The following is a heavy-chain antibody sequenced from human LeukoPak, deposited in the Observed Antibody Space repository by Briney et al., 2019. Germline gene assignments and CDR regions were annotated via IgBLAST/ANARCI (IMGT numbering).Heavy chain of an antibody. Sequence: PGGSLRLSCAASGFTFSNYAMHWVRQAPGKGLEWLADISNDGSDKYYADSVKGRFTISRDNSKSTLFLQMNSLRADDTAVYYCARDSAVTIFFTPLMDVWGQGTTVTVSS. D-gene: IGHD3-9*01. J-gene: IGHJ6*02. CDR3: ARDSAVTIFFTPLMDV. V-gene: IGHV3-30*04. CDR1: GFTFSNYA. CDR2: ISNDGSDK.